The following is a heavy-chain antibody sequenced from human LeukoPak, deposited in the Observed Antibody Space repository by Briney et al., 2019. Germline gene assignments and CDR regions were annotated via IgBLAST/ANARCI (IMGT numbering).Heavy chain of an antibody. V-gene: IGHV1-18*03. J-gene: IGHJ6*02. D-gene: IGHD1-7*01. Sequence: ASVTVSFMASRYTFPAYGISWVRQAPGQRLEGVGWSSANNDYRKYAQKFQGRVTMTRDTSKYTDYMELRSLRSDDVDVYDGEREREMEVQGFNYALDVWGQGSTVTVSS. CDR3: EREREMEVQGFNYALDV. CDR1: RYTFPAYG. CDR2: SSANNDYR.